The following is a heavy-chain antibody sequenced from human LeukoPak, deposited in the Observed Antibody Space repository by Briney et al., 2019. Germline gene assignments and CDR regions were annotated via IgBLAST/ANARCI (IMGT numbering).Heavy chain of an antibody. CDR3: ARDPGGSYYYYGMDV. J-gene: IGHJ6*02. D-gene: IGHD3-10*01. V-gene: IGHV3-21*01. CDR2: ITSSSSYI. CDR1: AFNFKTFS. Sequence: GGSLRLSCAASAFNFKTFSMNWVRQAPGKGLEWVSSITSSSSYIYYADSVRGRFTISRDNAKNSLYLQMNSLRAEDTAVYYCARDPGGSYYYYGMDVWGQGTTVTVSS.